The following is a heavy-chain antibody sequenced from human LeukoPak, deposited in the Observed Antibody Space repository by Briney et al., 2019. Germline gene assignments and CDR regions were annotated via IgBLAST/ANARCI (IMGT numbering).Heavy chain of an antibody. Sequence: GGSLRLSCAASGFTFSSHGMHWVRQAPGRGLEWVAFIRYDGSNKYYADSVKGRFTISRDNSKNTLYLQMNSLRAEDTAVYYCAKTPPRGYSYGAYDYWGQGTLVTVSS. D-gene: IGHD5-18*01. CDR2: IRYDGSNK. CDR3: AKTPPRGYSYGAYDY. J-gene: IGHJ4*02. CDR1: GFTFSSHG. V-gene: IGHV3-30*02.